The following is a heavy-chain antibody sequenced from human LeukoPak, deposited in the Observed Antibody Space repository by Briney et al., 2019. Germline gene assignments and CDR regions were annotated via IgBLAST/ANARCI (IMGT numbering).Heavy chain of an antibody. Sequence: HPGGSLRLSCEASGFIFSTYSMNWVRQSPGKGLEWLSYISSSSATIYYADSVKGRFTISRDNAKNSLYLQMNSLRAEDTAVYYCVSAFDFSGDYWGQGTLVTVSS. CDR2: ISSSSATI. D-gene: IGHD3-3*01. CDR3: VSAFDFSGDY. CDR1: GFIFSTYS. V-gene: IGHV3-48*01. J-gene: IGHJ4*02.